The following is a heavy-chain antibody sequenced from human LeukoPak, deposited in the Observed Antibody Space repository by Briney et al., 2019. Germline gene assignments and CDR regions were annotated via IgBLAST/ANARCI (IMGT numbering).Heavy chain of an antibody. Sequence: PSETLSLTCTVSGGSISSSSYYWGWIRQPPGKGLEWIGSIYYSGSTYYNPSLKSRVTVSVDTSKNQFSLKLSSVTAADTAVYYCARLPQLSHDYYDSSVGDDYWGQGTLVTVSS. D-gene: IGHD3-22*01. CDR2: IYYSGST. V-gene: IGHV4-39*01. J-gene: IGHJ4*02. CDR3: ARLPQLSHDYYDSSVGDDY. CDR1: GGSISSSSYY.